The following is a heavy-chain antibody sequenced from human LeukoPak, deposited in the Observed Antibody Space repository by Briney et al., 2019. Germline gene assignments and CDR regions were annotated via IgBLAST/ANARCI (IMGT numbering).Heavy chain of an antibody. D-gene: IGHD3-22*01. CDR3: ARLEVVATQPGAFDI. V-gene: IGHV4-39*01. J-gene: IGHJ3*02. Sequence: SETLSLTCTVSGDSISSGDYYWSWIRQPPGKGLEWIGSIYYSGSTYYNPSLKSRVTISVDTSKNQFSLKLSSVTAADTAVYYCARLEVVATQPGAFDIWGQGTMVTVSS. CDR2: IYYSGST. CDR1: GDSISSGDYY.